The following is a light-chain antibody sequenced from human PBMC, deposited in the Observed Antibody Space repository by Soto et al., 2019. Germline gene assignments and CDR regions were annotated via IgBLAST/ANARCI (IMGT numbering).Light chain of an antibody. CDR2: GVS. CDR3: QQYGSSPWA. J-gene: IGKJ1*01. CDR1: QSVSSNY. V-gene: IGKV3-20*01. Sequence: ENVLTQSPGTLSLSPGERATLSCRASQSVSSNYLAWYQQKPGQAPRLLIYGVSSRATAIPDRFSGSGSGTDFTLTISRLEPEDFAVYYCQQYGSSPWAFGQGTKVEIK.